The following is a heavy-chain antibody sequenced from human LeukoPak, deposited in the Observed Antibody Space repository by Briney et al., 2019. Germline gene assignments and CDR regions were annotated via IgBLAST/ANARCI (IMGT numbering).Heavy chain of an antibody. D-gene: IGHD5-24*01. J-gene: IGHJ4*02. CDR3: ARARGTITGGYFDY. CDR1: GGTFSSYA. V-gene: IGHV1-69*01. CDR2: IIPIFGTA. Sequence: SVKVSCKASGGTFSSYAISWVRQAPGQGLEWMGGIIPIFGTANYAQKFQGRVTITADESTSTAYMELRSLRSDDTAVYYCARARGTITGGYFDYWGQGTLVTVSS.